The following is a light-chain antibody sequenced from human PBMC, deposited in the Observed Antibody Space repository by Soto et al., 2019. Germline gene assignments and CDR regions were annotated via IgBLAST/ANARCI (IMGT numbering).Light chain of an antibody. J-gene: IGKJ1*01. CDR3: QQFNTYPRT. CDR1: QGISTY. Sequence: ILLTQSPSSLAASVGDRGTITCRASQGISTYLAWYQQKPGKAPTLLIYAASTLQSGVPSRFSGSGSGTHFTLTISSLQPEDFATYFCQQFNTYPRTFGQGTKVDIK. V-gene: IGKV1-9*01. CDR2: AAS.